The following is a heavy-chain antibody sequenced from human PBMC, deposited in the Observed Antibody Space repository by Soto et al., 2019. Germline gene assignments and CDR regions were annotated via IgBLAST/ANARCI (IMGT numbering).Heavy chain of an antibody. CDR2: VNPNSGGT. Sequence: ASVKVSCKASGHTFSGYYVHWVRQAPGQGLEWMGWVNPNSGGTHYAQKFQGRVSMTRDTSLSAVYMELRSLRPDDMAVYFCASHFLGDDLPVTTREFDRLWGQGPLVAVSS. CDR1: GHTFSGYY. CDR3: ASHFLGDDLPVTTREFDRL. D-gene: IGHD3-10*01. V-gene: IGHV1-2*02. J-gene: IGHJ4*02.